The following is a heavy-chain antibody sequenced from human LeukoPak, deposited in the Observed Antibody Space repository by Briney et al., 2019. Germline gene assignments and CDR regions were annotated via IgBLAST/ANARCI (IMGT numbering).Heavy chain of an antibody. Sequence: PSETLSLTCTVSGGSISPSSHYWGWVRQAPGKGLEWIGSRYYSGSTYYNPSLKSRVTISVDTSKSQFSLDLNSVTAADTAVYYCARHGAMRAAAAGAAFDIWGQGTKVTVSS. CDR2: RYYSGST. CDR3: ARHGAMRAAAAGAAFDI. CDR1: GGSISPSSHY. J-gene: IGHJ3*02. D-gene: IGHD4/OR15-4a*01. V-gene: IGHV4-39*01.